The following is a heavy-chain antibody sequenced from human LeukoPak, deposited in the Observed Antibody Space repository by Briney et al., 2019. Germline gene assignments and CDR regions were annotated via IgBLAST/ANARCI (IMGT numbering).Heavy chain of an antibody. CDR3: ACTAYYYYYLDV. Sequence: PGRSLRLSCAASGFTFSSHAMSWVRQAPGEGLEWVSAVSGSGDNTYYADSVKGRFTISRDNSKNTLYLHMSSLRAEDTAVYYCACTAYYYYYLDVWGKGTTVTVSS. CDR2: VSGSGDNT. J-gene: IGHJ6*03. V-gene: IGHV3-23*01. CDR1: GFTFSSHA. D-gene: IGHD5-18*01.